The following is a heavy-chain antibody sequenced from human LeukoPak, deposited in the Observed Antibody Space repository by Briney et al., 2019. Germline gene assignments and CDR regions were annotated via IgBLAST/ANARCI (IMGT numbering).Heavy chain of an antibody. Sequence: SETLSLTCTVSGGSISSYYWSWIRQPPGKGLEWIGYIHYSGSTNYTPSLKSRITISVDTSRNQFSLKLNPVTAADTAVHYCARSGRGSSAGFDYWGQGTLVTVSS. CDR1: GGSISSYY. V-gene: IGHV4-59*01. D-gene: IGHD3-10*01. CDR3: ARSGRGSSAGFDY. CDR2: IHYSGST. J-gene: IGHJ4*02.